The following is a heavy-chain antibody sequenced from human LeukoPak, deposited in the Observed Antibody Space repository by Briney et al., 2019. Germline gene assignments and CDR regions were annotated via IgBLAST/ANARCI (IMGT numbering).Heavy chain of an antibody. D-gene: IGHD1-26*01. V-gene: IGHV1-69*04. Sequence: ASVKVSCKASGGTFSSYAISWVRQAPGQGLEWMGRIIPILGIANYAQKFQGRVTITADKSTSTADMELSSLRSEDTDMYYCAREGVDSGSCIVFDYWGQGTLVTVSA. J-gene: IGHJ4*02. CDR3: AREGVDSGSCIVFDY. CDR2: IIPILGIA. CDR1: GGTFSSYA.